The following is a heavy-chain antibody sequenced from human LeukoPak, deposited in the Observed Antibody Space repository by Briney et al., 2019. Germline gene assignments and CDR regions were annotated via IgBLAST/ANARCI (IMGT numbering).Heavy chain of an antibody. J-gene: IGHJ4*02. D-gene: IGHD5-18*01. V-gene: IGHV1-3*01. CDR1: GYTFTSYA. CDR2: INAGNGNT. Sequence: ASVKVSCKASGYTFTSYAKHWVRQAPGQRLEWMGWINAGNGNTKYSQKFQGRVTITRDTSASTAYMELSSLRSEDTAVYYCARYVDTAMVTHYFDYWGQGTLVTVSS. CDR3: ARYVDTAMVTHYFDY.